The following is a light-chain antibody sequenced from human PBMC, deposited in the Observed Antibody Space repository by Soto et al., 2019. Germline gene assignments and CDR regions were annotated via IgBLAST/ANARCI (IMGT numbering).Light chain of an antibody. V-gene: IGKV1-5*01. Sequence: DFQMTQSPSTLSASVGDRVTITCRASQNIRSRLAWFQQKPGKAPKLLIYAASTLESGVPSRFSATVSGTEFSLTITSLQPEDFATYYCQQLFDSPITFGQGTRLEIK. CDR3: QQLFDSPIT. CDR2: AAS. J-gene: IGKJ5*01. CDR1: QNIRSR.